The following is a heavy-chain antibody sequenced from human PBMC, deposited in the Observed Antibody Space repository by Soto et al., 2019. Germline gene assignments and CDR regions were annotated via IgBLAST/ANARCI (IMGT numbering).Heavy chain of an antibody. CDR2: ISAAGDP. Sequence: EVQLVESGGGLVQPGGSLTLSCTASGFTFRNYDMHWVRQGTGKGLEWVSGISAAGDPDYADSVEGRFTISRENAQNCFCLQMNSLRVGDTAVYYCARTDREFYGLDVWGQGTRVIVSS. J-gene: IGHJ6*02. V-gene: IGHV3-13*05. CDR1: GFTFRNYD. CDR3: ARTDREFYGLDV.